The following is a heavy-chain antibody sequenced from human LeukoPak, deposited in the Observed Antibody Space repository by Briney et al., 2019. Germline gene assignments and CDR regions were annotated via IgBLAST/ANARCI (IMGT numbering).Heavy chain of an antibody. CDR1: GFTFSDYY. Sequence: GGSLRLSCAASGFTFSDYYMSWIRQAPGKGLEWVSYISGSSSNTKYADSVKGRFTISRDNAKNSLYLQMNSLRAEDTAVYYCARDSAHIGVVPVVIPPGLDNWFDPWGQGTLVTVSS. V-gene: IGHV3-11*05. J-gene: IGHJ5*02. D-gene: IGHD2-2*01. CDR2: ISGSSSNT. CDR3: ARDSAHIGVVPVVIPPGLDNWFDP.